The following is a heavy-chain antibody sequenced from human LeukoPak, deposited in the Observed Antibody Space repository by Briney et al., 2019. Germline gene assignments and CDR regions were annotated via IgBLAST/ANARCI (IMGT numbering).Heavy chain of an antibody. V-gene: IGHV4-59*11. J-gene: IGHJ3*02. CDR3: ARAYSGSCYDHDAFDI. CDR2: IYYSGST. CDR1: GGSISSHY. D-gene: IGHD1-26*01. Sequence: SETLSLTCTVSGGSISSHYWSWIRQPPGKGLEWIGNIYYSGSTNYNPSLKSRVTITVDTSKNQFSLKLSSVTAADTAVYYCARAYSGSCYDHDAFDIWGQGTMVTVSS.